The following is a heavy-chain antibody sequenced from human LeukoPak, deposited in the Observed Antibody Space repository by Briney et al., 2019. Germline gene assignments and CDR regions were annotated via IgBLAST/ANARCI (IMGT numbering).Heavy chain of an antibody. Sequence: SETLSLTCTVSGGSISSYYWSWIRQPPGKGLEWIGYIYYSGSTNYNPSLKSRVTISVDTSKNQFSLKLSSVTAAGTAVYYCARSIVVVPAGLFDPWGQGTLVTVSS. D-gene: IGHD2-2*01. CDR2: IYYSGST. CDR3: ARSIVVVPAGLFDP. CDR1: GGSISSYY. V-gene: IGHV4-59*01. J-gene: IGHJ5*02.